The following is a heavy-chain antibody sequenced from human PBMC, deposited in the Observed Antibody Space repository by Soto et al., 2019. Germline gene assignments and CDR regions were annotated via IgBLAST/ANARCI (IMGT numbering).Heavy chain of an antibody. Sequence: SETLSLTCTVSGGSISSSSYYWGWIRQPPGKGLEWIGSIYYSGSTYYNPSLKSRVTISVDRSKNQFSLKLSSVTAADMAVYYCARGGVDYYDSSGYYFSPYYFDYWGQGTLVTVSS. CDR1: GGSISSSSYY. CDR3: ARGGVDYYDSSGYYFSPYYFDY. D-gene: IGHD3-22*01. V-gene: IGHV4-39*07. CDR2: IYYSGST. J-gene: IGHJ4*02.